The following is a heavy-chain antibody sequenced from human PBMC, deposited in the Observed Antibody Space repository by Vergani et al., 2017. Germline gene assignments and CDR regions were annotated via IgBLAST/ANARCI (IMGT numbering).Heavy chain of an antibody. D-gene: IGHD6-19*01. J-gene: IGHJ4*02. CDR3: ARDNSGWEGSY. CDR1: GFTVSSNY. Sequence: VQLVETGGGLIQPGGSLRLSCAASGFTVSSNYMSWIRQAPGKGLEWVSYISSSGSTIYYADSVKGRFTISRDNAKNSLYLQMNSLRAEDTAVYYCARDNSGWEGSYWGQGTLVTVSS. CDR2: ISSSGSTI. V-gene: IGHV3-11*01.